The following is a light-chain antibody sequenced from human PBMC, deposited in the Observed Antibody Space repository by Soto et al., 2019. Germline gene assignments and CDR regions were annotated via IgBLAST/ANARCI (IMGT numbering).Light chain of an antibody. J-gene: IGKJ1*01. CDR2: GAS. CDR1: QSVNNN. V-gene: IGKV3-15*01. Sequence: ETLMTQSPATLSVSPGERATLSCRARQSVNNNLAWYQQKLGQAPRVLIYGASTRATGIPARSTGSGSGTEFILTITSLQSEDSAVYYCQEYNTWPWTFGQGTKVEFK. CDR3: QEYNTWPWT.